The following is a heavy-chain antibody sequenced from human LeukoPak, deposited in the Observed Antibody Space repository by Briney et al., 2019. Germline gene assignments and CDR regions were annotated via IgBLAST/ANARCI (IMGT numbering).Heavy chain of an antibody. CDR1: GGSISSSSYY. Sequence: SETLSLTCTVSGGSISSSSYYWGWIRPPPGKGLEWIGSIYYSGSTYYNPSLKSRVTISVDTSKNQFSLKLSSVTAADTAVYYCARHEGWWYFDLWGRGTLVTVSS. CDR2: IYYSGST. CDR3: ARHEGWWYFDL. J-gene: IGHJ2*01. D-gene: IGHD6-19*01. V-gene: IGHV4-39*01.